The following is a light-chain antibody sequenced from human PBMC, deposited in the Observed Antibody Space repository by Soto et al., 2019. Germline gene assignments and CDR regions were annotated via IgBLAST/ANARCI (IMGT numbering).Light chain of an antibody. J-gene: IGKJ1*01. V-gene: IGKV1-8*01. CDR1: QGISSY. CDR3: RQYYRYPRT. Sequence: AIRMTQSPSSLSASTGDRVTITCRASQGISSYLAWYQQKPGKAPKLLIYAASTLQSGVPSRFSGSGSGTDCTLTLSCLQSEDFATYYCRQYYRYPRTFGQGAKVEIK. CDR2: AAS.